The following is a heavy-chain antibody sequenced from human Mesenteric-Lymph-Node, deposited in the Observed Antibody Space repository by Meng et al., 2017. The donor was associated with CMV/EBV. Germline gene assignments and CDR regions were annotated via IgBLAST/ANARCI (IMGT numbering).Heavy chain of an antibody. Sequence: TFSSYAISWVRQAPGQGLEWMGGIIPIFGTANYAQKFQGRVTITTDESSSTAYMELSSLRSEDTAVYYCARDRVVPADKNYYYGMDVWGQGTTVTVSS. CDR2: IIPIFGTA. CDR3: ARDRVVPADKNYYYGMDV. D-gene: IGHD2-2*01. J-gene: IGHJ6*02. CDR1: TFSSYA. V-gene: IGHV1-69*05.